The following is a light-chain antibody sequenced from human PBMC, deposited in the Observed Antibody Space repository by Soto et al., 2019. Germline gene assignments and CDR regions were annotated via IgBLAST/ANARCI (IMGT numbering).Light chain of an antibody. CDR1: QSVSSN. J-gene: IGKJ2*01. Sequence: EIVMTQSPANLSVSPGERATLSCRASQSVSSNLAWYQQKPGQGPRSLIFGASTRATGIPVRFSGSGSGTEFTLTISSLQSEDFAVYYCQRYNKWPPYTFGPGTKVEIK. CDR2: GAS. V-gene: IGKV3-15*01. CDR3: QRYNKWPPYT.